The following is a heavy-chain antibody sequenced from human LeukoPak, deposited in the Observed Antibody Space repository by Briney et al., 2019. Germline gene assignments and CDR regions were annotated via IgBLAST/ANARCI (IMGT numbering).Heavy chain of an antibody. V-gene: IGHV1-2*02. J-gene: IGHJ6*03. D-gene: IGHD7-27*01. CDR1: GYTFTGYY. CDR2: INPNSGGT. CDR3: ARGGLTGDQDYYYYLYMDV. Sequence: ASVKVSCKASGYTFTGYYMHWVRQAPGQGLEWMGWINPNSGGTNYAQKLQGRVTMTTDTSTSTAYMELRSLRSDDTAVYYCARGGLTGDQDYYYYLYMDVWGKGTTVTVSS.